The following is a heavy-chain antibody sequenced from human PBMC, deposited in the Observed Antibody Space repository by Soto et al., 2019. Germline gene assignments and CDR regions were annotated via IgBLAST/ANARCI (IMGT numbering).Heavy chain of an antibody. Sequence: PGGSLRLSCAASGFTFIIYAVAWIRQTPGKGLEWVSVIGAGSDGIQYVDSVKGRFSISRDNSKNTLYLHMNSLRAEGTAIYYCAKYSTSGPSRFFDLWGQGTLVTVSS. D-gene: IGHD5-12*01. J-gene: IGHJ4*02. CDR2: IGAGSDGI. V-gene: IGHV3-23*01. CDR1: GFTFIIYA. CDR3: AKYSTSGPSRFFDL.